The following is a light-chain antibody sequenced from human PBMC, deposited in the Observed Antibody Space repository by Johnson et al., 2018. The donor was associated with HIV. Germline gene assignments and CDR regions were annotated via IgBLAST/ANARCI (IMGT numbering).Light chain of an antibody. CDR2: DNH. CDR3: GTWESSLSAFV. Sequence: QSVLTQPPSVSAAPGQKVTISCSGSTSNIGNNYVSWYQQLPGKAPKLLIYDNHTRPSGIPDRFSGSTSGTSVTLAITGLQTGDEADYYCGTWESSLSAFVFCTGSNVTVL. J-gene: IGLJ1*01. CDR1: TSNIGNNY. V-gene: IGLV1-51*01.